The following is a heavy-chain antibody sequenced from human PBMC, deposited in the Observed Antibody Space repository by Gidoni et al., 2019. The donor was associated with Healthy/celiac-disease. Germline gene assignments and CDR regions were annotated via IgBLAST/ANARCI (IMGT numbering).Heavy chain of an antibody. CDR2: IYYSGST. D-gene: IGHD4-17*01. CDR1: GGSISSSSYY. V-gene: IGHV4-39*01. J-gene: IGHJ1*01. CDR3: ARVRDYGDYGMMVAGYFQH. Sequence: QLQLQESGPGLVKPSETLSLTCTVSGGSISSSSYYWGWIRQPPGKGLEWIGSIYYSGSTYYNPSLKSRVTISVDTSKNQFSLKLSSVTAADTAVYYCARVRDYGDYGMMVAGYFQHWGQGTLVTVSS.